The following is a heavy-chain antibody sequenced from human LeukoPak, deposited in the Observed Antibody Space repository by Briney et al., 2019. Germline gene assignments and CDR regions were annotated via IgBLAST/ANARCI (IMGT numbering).Heavy chain of an antibody. D-gene: IGHD1-26*01. CDR1: GGSISSNNW. J-gene: IGHJ5*02. CDR3: ARTTYSGSYYVGFDP. CDR2: IYHSGST. Sequence: KPSGTLSLTCAVSGGSISSNNWWSWVRQPPGKGLEWIGEIYHSGSTYYNPSLKSRVTISVDRSKNQFSLKLSSVTAADTAVYYCARTTYSGSYYVGFDPWGQGTLVTVSS. V-gene: IGHV4-4*02.